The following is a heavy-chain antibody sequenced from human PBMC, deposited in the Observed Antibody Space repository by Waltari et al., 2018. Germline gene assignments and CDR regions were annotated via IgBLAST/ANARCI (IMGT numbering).Heavy chain of an antibody. CDR2: LLSGGST. CDR1: GFSFPSYA. D-gene: IGHD2-21*01. CDR3: AKSLKSGDGYYYYMDV. Sequence: EVHLLESRLGLVPPGGSLSLSCAPSGFSFPSYALTWFRQAPGKGLEWVSVLLSGGSTHYVDSLKGRFTISRDNSNNTLYLQMNSLRVEDSAVYYCAKSLKSGDGYYYYMDVWGKGTTVTVSS. J-gene: IGHJ6*03. V-gene: IGHV3-23*03.